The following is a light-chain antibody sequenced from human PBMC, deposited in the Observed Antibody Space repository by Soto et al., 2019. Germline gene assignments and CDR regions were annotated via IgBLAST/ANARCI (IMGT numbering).Light chain of an antibody. Sequence: QTVVTQEPSLTVSPGGTVTLTCGSTTGAVTSGHYPYWFQQKPGQAPRTLIYDTSNKHSWTPAPFSGSLLGVKAALTLSGAHPEDEAEYHCLLYYPGARLVFGGGTKLTVL. CDR1: TGAVTSGHY. CDR2: DTS. V-gene: IGLV7-46*01. J-gene: IGLJ2*01. CDR3: LLYYPGARLV.